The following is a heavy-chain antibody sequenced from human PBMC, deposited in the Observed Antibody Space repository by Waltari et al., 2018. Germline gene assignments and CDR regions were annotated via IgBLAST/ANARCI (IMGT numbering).Heavy chain of an antibody. CDR3: VSGGWGFYFDY. J-gene: IGHJ4*02. Sequence: EVQLVESGGGLVKPGGSMRLSCGASGFSFSSYSRNWVRQAPGKGLECVSSISSSTTSLHYADSVKGRFTISRDNAKNSLYLQMTSLRVEDTAVYYCVSGGWGFYFDYWGQGTVVTVSS. CDR1: GFSFSSYS. D-gene: IGHD7-27*01. V-gene: IGHV3-21*01. CDR2: ISSSTTSL.